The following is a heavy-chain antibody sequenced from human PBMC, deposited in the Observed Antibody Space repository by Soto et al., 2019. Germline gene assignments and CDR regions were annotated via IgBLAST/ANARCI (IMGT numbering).Heavy chain of an antibody. V-gene: IGHV3-33*01. D-gene: IGHD5-12*01. Sequence: QVQLVESGGGVVQPGTSLRLSCVASGFTFSASGMHWVRQTPGKGLEWVAIVWFDGSKQYYADSVKGRFTVSRDNPGSTLFLQMNDRRTEDTAMYYCARDLNTGYVGDYWGQGALVVVSS. CDR1: GFTFSASG. J-gene: IGHJ4*02. CDR3: ARDLNTGYVGDY. CDR2: VWFDGSKQ.